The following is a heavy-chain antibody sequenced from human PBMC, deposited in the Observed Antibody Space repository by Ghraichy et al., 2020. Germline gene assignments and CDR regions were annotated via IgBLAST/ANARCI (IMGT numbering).Heavy chain of an antibody. J-gene: IGHJ4*02. CDR3: AKGKYAHYDFWSGYYEDS. D-gene: IGHD3-3*01. CDR2: ISYDGSNK. Sequence: GGSLRLSCAASGFTFSSYGMHWVRQAPGKGLEWVAVISYDGSNKDYGDSVKGRFTISRDNSKNTLYLQMNSLRVEDTAIYYCAKGKYAHYDFWSGYYEDSSGQRTLFTFSS. V-gene: IGHV3-30*18. CDR1: GFTFSSYG.